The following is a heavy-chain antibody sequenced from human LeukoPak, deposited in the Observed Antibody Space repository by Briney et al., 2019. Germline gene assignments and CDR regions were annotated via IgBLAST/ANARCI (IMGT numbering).Heavy chain of an antibody. V-gene: IGHV4-39*01. Sequence: SETLSLTCTVSGGSISSSSYYWGWIRQPPGKGLVWIGSIYYSGSTYYNPSLKSRVTISVDTSKNQFSLKLSSVTAADTAVYYCARRLLGLGDGYKFAYFDYWGQGTLVTVSS. CDR1: GGSISSSSYY. J-gene: IGHJ4*02. CDR3: ARRLLGLGDGYKFAYFDY. D-gene: IGHD5-24*01. CDR2: IYYSGST.